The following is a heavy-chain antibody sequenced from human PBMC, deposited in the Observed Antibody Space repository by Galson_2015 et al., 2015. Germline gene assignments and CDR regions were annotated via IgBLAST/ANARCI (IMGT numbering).Heavy chain of an antibody. CDR1: GGTFSSYA. Sequence: SVKVSCKASGGTFSSYAISWVRQAPGQGLEWMGGIIPIFGTANYAQKFQGRVTITADESTSTAYMELSSLRSEDTAVYYCARAYYDSSGPPYYYYYMDVWGKGTTVTVSS. D-gene: IGHD3-22*01. V-gene: IGHV1-69*13. CDR3: ARAYYDSSGPPYYYYYMDV. CDR2: IIPIFGTA. J-gene: IGHJ6*03.